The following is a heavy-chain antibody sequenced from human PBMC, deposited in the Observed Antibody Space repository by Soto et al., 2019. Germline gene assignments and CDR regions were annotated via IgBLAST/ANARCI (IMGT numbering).Heavy chain of an antibody. CDR1: GFTFSSYG. D-gene: IGHD3-3*01. Sequence: GGSLRLSCAASGFTFSSYGMHWVRQAPGKGLEWVSLISWDGGSTYYADSVKGRFTISRDNSKNSLYLQMNSLRTEDTALYYCAKAQSRYDFWSGYYTGNWFDPWGQGTLVTVSS. CDR2: ISWDGGST. V-gene: IGHV3-43*01. J-gene: IGHJ5*02. CDR3: AKAQSRYDFWSGYYTGNWFDP.